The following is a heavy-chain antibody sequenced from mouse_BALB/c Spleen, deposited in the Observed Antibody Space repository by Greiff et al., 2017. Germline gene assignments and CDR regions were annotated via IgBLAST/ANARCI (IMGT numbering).Heavy chain of an antibody. J-gene: IGHJ1*01. V-gene: IGHV1-87*01. CDR2: IYPGDGDT. D-gene: IGHD2-3*01. Sequence: VQLQQSGAELARPGASVKLSCKASGYTFTSYWMQWVKQRPGQGLEWIGAIYPGDGDTRYTQKFKGKATLTADKSSSTAYMQLSSLASEDSAVYYCARKGGYYSDWYFDVWGAGTTVTVSS. CDR1: GYTFTSYW. CDR3: ARKGGYYSDWYFDV.